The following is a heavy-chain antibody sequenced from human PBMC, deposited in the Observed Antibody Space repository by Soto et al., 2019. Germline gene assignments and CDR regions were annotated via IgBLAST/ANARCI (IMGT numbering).Heavy chain of an antibody. V-gene: IGHV4-59*01. D-gene: IGHD6-13*01. CDR1: GGPISSNY. J-gene: IGHJ4*02. CDR3: ARYRREAVAGYTLDN. Sequence: LSLTCTVSGGPISSNYWTWIRQPPGKGLEWIGYVYNSGSTNYNPSLKSRVTISEDTSKSQFSLKVNSMTAADTAVYYCARYRREAVAGYTLDNWGQGILVTVSS. CDR2: VYNSGST.